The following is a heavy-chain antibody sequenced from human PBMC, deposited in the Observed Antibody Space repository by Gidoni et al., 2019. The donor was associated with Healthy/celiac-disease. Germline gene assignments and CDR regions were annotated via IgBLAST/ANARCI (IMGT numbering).Heavy chain of an antibody. CDR3: ARRLRWYREDAFDI. Sequence: QVQLVESGGGLVKPGGSLRLSCSASGFTFRDYYMSWIRQAPGKGLEWVSYISSSGSTIYYADSVKGRFTISRDNAKNSLYLQMNSLRAEDTAVYYCARRLRWYREDAFDIWGQGTMVTVSS. D-gene: IGHD4-17*01. CDR1: GFTFRDYY. V-gene: IGHV3-11*01. CDR2: ISSSGSTI. J-gene: IGHJ3*02.